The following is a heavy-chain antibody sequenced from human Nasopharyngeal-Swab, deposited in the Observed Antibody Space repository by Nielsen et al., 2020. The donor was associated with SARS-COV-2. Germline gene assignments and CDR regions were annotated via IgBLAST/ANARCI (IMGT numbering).Heavy chain of an antibody. D-gene: IGHD2-15*01. Sequence: SDTLSLTCTVSGGSISSSSYYWGWIRQPPGKGLEWIGSIYYSGSTYYNPSLKSRVTISVDTSKNQFSLKLSSVTAADTAVYYCARVAVVVSYYYYGMDVWGQGTTVTVSS. V-gene: IGHV4-39*07. CDR2: IYYSGST. CDR3: ARVAVVVSYYYYGMDV. J-gene: IGHJ6*02. CDR1: GGSISSSSYY.